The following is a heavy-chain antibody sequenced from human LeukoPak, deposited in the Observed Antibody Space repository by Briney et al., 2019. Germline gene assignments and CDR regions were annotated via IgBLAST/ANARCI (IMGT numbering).Heavy chain of an antibody. CDR3: AKGGYDYGDVIDY. D-gene: IGHD4-17*01. Sequence: GGSLRLSXAASGFTFDDYAMHWVRQAPGKGLEWVSGISWNSGSIGYADSVEGRFTIFRDNAKNSLYLQMNSLRAEDMALYYCAKGGYDYGDVIDYWGQGTLVTVSS. V-gene: IGHV3-9*03. CDR1: GFTFDDYA. CDR2: ISWNSGSI. J-gene: IGHJ4*02.